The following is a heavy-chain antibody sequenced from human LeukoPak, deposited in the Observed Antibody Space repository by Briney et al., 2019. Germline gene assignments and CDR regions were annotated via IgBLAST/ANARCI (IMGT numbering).Heavy chain of an antibody. Sequence: GGSLRLSCAASGFTFSSYAMHWVRQAPGKGLEWVAVISCDGSNKYYADSVKGRFTISRDNSKNTLYLQMNSLRAEDTAVYYCARDGARLEPHYGMDVWGQGTTVTVSS. CDR2: ISCDGSNK. CDR3: ARDGARLEPHYGMDV. CDR1: GFTFSSYA. V-gene: IGHV3-30-3*01. J-gene: IGHJ6*02. D-gene: IGHD1-1*01.